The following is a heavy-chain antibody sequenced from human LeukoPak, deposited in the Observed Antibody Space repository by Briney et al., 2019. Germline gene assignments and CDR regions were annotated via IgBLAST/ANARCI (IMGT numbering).Heavy chain of an antibody. J-gene: IGHJ4*02. D-gene: IGHD1-26*01. CDR2: MSSSGNTI. Sequence: GGSPRLSCAASGFAFSTYAMNWVRQAPGKGLEWVSYMSSSGNTIYYADSVKGRFTISRDNAKNSLFLQMNSLRVEDTAVYYCAREDGSSYYFDYWGQGTLVTVSS. V-gene: IGHV3-48*03. CDR1: GFAFSTYA. CDR3: AREDGSSYYFDY.